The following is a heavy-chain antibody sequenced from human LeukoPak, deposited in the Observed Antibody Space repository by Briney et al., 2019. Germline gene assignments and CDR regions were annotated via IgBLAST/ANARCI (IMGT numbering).Heavy chain of an antibody. Sequence: SVKVSCKASGGTFSSYTISWVRQAPGQGLEWMGRIIPILGIANYAQKFQGRVTITADKSTSTAYMELSSLRSEDTAVYYCARIVDTAMVGYYMDVWGKGTTVTVSS. CDR3: ARIVDTAMVGYYMDV. CDR1: GGTFSSYT. V-gene: IGHV1-69*02. D-gene: IGHD5-18*01. CDR2: IIPILGIA. J-gene: IGHJ6*03.